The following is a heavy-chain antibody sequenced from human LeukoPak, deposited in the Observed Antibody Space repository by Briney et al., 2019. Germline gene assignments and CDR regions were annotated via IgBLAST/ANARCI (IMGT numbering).Heavy chain of an antibody. CDR3: ARVLTTTAGSTRDGYNRGSNYYYGMDV. Sequence: SETLSLTCTVSGGSISSYYWSWIRQPPGKGLEWIGYIYYSGSTNYNPSLKSRVTISVDTSKNQFSLKLSSVTAADTAAYYCARVLTTTAGSTRDGYNRGSNYYYGMDVRGQGTTVTVSS. J-gene: IGHJ6*02. D-gene: IGHD5-24*01. CDR2: IYYSGST. CDR1: GGSISSYY. V-gene: IGHV4-59*01.